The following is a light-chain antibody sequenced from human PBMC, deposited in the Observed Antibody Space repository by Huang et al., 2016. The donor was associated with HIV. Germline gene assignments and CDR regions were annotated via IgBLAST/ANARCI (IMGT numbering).Light chain of an antibody. CDR3: QQYGSSPLT. J-gene: IGKJ4*01. V-gene: IGKV3D-20*01. Sequence: EIVLTQSPATLSLSPGERATLSCGASLSLSSSYLAWYQQKPGLAPRLLIYDASNRATGIPDRFSGSGSGTDFTLTISRLEPEDFAVYYCQQYGSSPLTFGGGTKVEIK. CDR1: LSLSSSY. CDR2: DAS.